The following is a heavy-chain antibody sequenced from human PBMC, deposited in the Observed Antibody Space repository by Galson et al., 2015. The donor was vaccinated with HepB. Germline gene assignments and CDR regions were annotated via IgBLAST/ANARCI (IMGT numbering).Heavy chain of an antibody. CDR1: GFTFSSYA. CDR3: AKRGPGYCSSTTCYKSFDY. CDR2: MSGNTGDT. J-gene: IGHJ4*02. V-gene: IGHV3-23*01. D-gene: IGHD2-2*02. Sequence: SLRLSCAASGFTFSSYAMGWVRQAPGKGLEYVSAMSGNTGDTYYADSVKGRFTSSRDNSKNTLYLQMHSLRAEDTAVYYCAKRGPGYCSSTTCYKSFDYWGQGTQVTVSS.